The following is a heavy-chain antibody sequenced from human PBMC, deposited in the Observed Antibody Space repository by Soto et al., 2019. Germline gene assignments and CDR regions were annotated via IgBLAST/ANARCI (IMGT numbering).Heavy chain of an antibody. CDR2: ISSSSSTI. V-gene: IGHV3-48*02. D-gene: IGHD5-12*01. CDR1: GFTFSSYS. Sequence: EVQLVESGGGFVQPGGSLRLSCAASGFTFSSYSMNWVRQAPGKGLEWVSYISSSSSTIYYADSVKGRFTISRDNAKNSLYLQMNSLRDEDTAVYYCARDMIVATIFDNWFDPWGQGTLVTVSS. J-gene: IGHJ5*02. CDR3: ARDMIVATIFDNWFDP.